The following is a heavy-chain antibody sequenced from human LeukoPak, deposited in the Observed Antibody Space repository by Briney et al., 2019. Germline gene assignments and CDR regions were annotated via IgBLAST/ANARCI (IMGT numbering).Heavy chain of an antibody. V-gene: IGHV1-8*01. J-gene: IGHJ4*02. Sequence: ASVKVSCTASGYTFTSYDINWVRQAPGQGLEWMGWMNPNSGNTGYAQKFQGRVTMTRNTSISTAYMELSSLRSEDTAVYYCARAKGTYYYDSSGYYLGYWGQGTLVTVSS. CDR3: ARAKGTYYYDSSGYYLGY. CDR2: MNPNSGNT. CDR1: GYTFTSYD. D-gene: IGHD3-22*01.